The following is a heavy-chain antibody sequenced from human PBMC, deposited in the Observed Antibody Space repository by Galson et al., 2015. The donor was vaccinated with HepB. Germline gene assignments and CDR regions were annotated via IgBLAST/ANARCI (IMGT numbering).Heavy chain of an antibody. CDR3: ARQADIVAPFDY. CDR1: GYSFSTYW. V-gene: IGHV5-51*01. D-gene: IGHD2-21*01. CDR2: IYPGASDT. J-gene: IGHJ4*02. Sequence: QSGAEVKKPGESLKISCQASGYSFSTYWIGWVRQVPGQGLEWLGIIYPGASDTKYSPAFQGHVTISVDRSVTSAYLQWTSLKVSDTATYFCARQADIVAPFDYWGQGTLVTVSS.